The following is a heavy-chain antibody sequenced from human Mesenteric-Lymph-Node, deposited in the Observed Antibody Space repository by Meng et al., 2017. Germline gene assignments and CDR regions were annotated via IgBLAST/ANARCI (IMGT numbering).Heavy chain of an antibody. J-gene: IGHJ4*02. D-gene: IGHD1-26*01. V-gene: IGHV4-4*02. CDR3: ARGKQDAWELLAY. CDR2: IDDSGST. CDR1: GVSISSNIR. Sequence: QVHLTESGPGLVKPSGTLSLTCGVSGVSISSNIRWTWVRQPPGKGLEWIGDIDDSGSTNYNPSLNSRISISLDKSKNHFSLKVNSVTAADTAVYYCARGKQDAWELLAYWGQGALVTVSS.